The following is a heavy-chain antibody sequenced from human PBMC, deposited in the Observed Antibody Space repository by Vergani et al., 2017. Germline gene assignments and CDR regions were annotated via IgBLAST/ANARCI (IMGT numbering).Heavy chain of an antibody. CDR3: ARLPYYYGSGSYNWFDP. V-gene: IGHV1-69*01. J-gene: IGHJ5*02. D-gene: IGHD3-10*01. Sequence: QVQLVQSGAEVKKPGSSVKVSCKASGGTFSSYAISWVRQAPGQGLEWMGGIIPIFGTANYAQKFQGRVTIIADESTSTAYMELSSLRSEDTAVYYCARLPYYYGSGSYNWFDPWGQGTLVTVSS. CDR2: IIPIFGTA. CDR1: GGTFSSYA.